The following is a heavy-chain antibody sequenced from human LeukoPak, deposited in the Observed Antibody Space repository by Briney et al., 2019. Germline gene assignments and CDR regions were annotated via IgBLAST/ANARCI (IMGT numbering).Heavy chain of an antibody. CDR1: GFTFSSYE. CDR2: ISSSGSTI. D-gene: IGHD2-15*01. CDR3: AKDGDSGSGAYYFDY. Sequence: GGSLRLSCAASGFTFSSYEMNWVRQAPGKGLEWVSYISSSGSTIYYADSVKGRFTISRDNSKNTLYLQMNSLRAEDTAVYYCAKDGDSGSGAYYFDYWGQGTLVTVSS. J-gene: IGHJ4*02. V-gene: IGHV3-48*03.